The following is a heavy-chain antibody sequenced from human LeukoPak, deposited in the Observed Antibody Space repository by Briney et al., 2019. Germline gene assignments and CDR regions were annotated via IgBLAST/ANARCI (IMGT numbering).Heavy chain of an antibody. CDR2: ICYSGST. V-gene: IGHV4-39*01. Sequence: PSETLSLTCTVYSGSLSSGTYCWGWIRQPPGKGLEWIGDICYSGSTYYNPPLKSRVTISVDTSKNQFSLNVNSVTAADTSLYYCARRRDSTFDYWGQGTLVTVSS. D-gene: IGHD2-21*02. CDR3: ARRRDSTFDY. J-gene: IGHJ4*02. CDR1: SGSLSSGTYC.